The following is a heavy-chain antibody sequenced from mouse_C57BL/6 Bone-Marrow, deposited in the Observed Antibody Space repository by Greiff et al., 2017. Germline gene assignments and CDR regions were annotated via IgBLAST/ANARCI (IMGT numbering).Heavy chain of an antibody. CDR1: GYTFTSYN. V-gene: IGHV1-12*01. Sequence: LQQSGAELVRPGASVKMSCKASGYTFTSYNMHWVKQTPRQGLEWIGAIYPGNGDTSYNQKFKGKATLTVDKSSSTAYMQLSSLTSEDSAVYFCASHYYGSSPYYAMDYWGQGTSVTVSS. CDR2: IYPGNGDT. J-gene: IGHJ4*01. D-gene: IGHD1-1*01. CDR3: ASHYYGSSPYYAMDY.